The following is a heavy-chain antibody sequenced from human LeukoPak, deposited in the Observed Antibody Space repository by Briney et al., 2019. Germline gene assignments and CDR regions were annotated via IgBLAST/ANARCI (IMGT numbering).Heavy chain of an antibody. J-gene: IGHJ5*02. CDR1: GXSISSGGYS. Sequence: SETLSLTCAVSGXSISSGGYSWRSIRQPPGKGLHWIGYFYHSGSTYYNPSLKSRVTISVDRSKNQFSLKLSSVTAADTAVYYCARGANILTGFDPWGQGTLVTVSS. D-gene: IGHD3-9*01. CDR2: FYHSGST. CDR3: ARGANILTGFDP. V-gene: IGHV4-30-2*01.